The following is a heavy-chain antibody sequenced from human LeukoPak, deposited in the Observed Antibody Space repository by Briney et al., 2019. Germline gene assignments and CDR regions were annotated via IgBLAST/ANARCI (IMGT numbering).Heavy chain of an antibody. CDR3: AKDERNWNYNLASQTYD. CDR2: ISYNGRDE. Sequence: PGRSLRLSCAASGFTFSTYGMHWVRQAPGKGLEWVAVISYNGRDEYYAESVKGRFTISRDNSKNTLYLQMNSLRVEDTAVYYCAKDERNWNYNLASQTYDWGQGTLVTVSS. D-gene: IGHD1-7*01. J-gene: IGHJ4*02. CDR1: GFTFSTYG. V-gene: IGHV3-30*18.